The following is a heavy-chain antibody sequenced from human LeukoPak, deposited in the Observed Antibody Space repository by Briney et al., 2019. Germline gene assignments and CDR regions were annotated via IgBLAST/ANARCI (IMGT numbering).Heavy chain of an antibody. J-gene: IGHJ4*02. D-gene: IGHD5-18*01. CDR2: IYSGGSTT. V-gene: IGHV3-53*01. CDR3: ARDGPGYSFDH. CDR1: GFTVSGNY. Sequence: GGSLRLSCAASGFTVSGNYMNWVRQAPGKGLEWVSVIYSGGSTTYYADSVKGRFTISRDNARNSLYLQMKSLRDEDTAVYYCARDGPGYSFDHWGQGTLVTVSS.